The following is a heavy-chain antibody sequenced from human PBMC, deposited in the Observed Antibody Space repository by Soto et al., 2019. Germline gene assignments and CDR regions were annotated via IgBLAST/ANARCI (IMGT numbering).Heavy chain of an antibody. V-gene: IGHV3-30*18. CDR3: AKDWGIAVAAH. CDR1: GFTFSSTG. CDR2: ISHDGGIK. J-gene: IGHJ4*02. D-gene: IGHD6-19*01. Sequence: QVQLVESGGGVVQPGGALRLSCAASGFTFSSTGMHWVRQAPGKGLEWVAVISHDGGIKYYGDSVKGRFTISRDNSKNTLYLQMNSLRADDTAVYYCAKDWGIAVAAHWGQGTLVTVSS.